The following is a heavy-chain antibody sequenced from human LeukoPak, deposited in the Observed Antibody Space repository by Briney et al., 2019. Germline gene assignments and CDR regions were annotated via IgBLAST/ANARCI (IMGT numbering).Heavy chain of an antibody. CDR1: GGSFSGYY. Sequence: PSETLSLTCAVYGGSFSGYYWSWIRQPPGKGLEWIGEINHSGSTNYNPSLKSRVTISVDTSKNQFSLKLSSVTAADTAVYYCARVGTTVTTGYYMDVWGKGTTVTVSS. CDR2: INHSGST. V-gene: IGHV4-34*01. J-gene: IGHJ6*03. D-gene: IGHD4-17*01. CDR3: ARVGTTVTTGYYMDV.